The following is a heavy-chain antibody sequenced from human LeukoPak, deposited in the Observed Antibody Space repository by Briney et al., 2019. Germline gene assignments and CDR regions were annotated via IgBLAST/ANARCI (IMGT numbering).Heavy chain of an antibody. CDR2: ISSDSNYI. CDR1: GFTFSSYS. J-gene: IGHJ4*02. D-gene: IGHD3-22*01. Sequence: PGGSLRLSCAASGFTFSSYSINWVRQAPGNGLEWVSSISSDSNYIYYADSVKSRFTIYGDNANNALCLQMNSLRAEDTAVYYCARAYDSSGYWIYYFDYWGQGTLVTVSS. V-gene: IGHV3-21*01. CDR3: ARAYDSSGYWIYYFDY.